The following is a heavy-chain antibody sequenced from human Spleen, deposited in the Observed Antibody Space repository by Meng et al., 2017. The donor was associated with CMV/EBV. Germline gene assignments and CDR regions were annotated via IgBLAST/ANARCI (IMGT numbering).Heavy chain of an antibody. Sequence: SETLSLTCIVSGNPISSGYYWGWIRQSPGKGLEWIGSIYHSGSTYYNPSLKSRVIISVDTSKNQFSLKLTSVNAADTAVYYCARDILERNAFDMWGQGTMVTVSS. V-gene: IGHV4-38-2*02. D-gene: IGHD1-1*01. CDR3: ARDILERNAFDM. CDR1: GNPISSGYY. CDR2: IYHSGST. J-gene: IGHJ3*02.